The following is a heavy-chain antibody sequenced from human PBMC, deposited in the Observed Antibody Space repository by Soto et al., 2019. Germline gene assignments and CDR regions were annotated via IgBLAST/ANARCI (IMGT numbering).Heavy chain of an antibody. D-gene: IGHD3-22*01. CDR2: IIPLSGTT. CDR3: ARGPDRSGFYLFDY. V-gene: IGHV1-69*13. CDR1: GGTFSNHA. J-gene: IGHJ4*02. Sequence: ASVKVSCKASGGTFSNHAISWVRQAPGQGPEWMGGIIPLSGTTNYARKFQGRVTITADESMTTAYMELSSLRYGDTAVYYCARGPDRSGFYLFDYWGQGTLVTVSS.